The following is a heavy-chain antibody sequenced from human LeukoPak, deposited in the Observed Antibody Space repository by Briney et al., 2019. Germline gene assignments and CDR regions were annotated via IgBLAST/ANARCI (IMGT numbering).Heavy chain of an antibody. Sequence: GRSLRLSCAASGFTFDDYAMHWVRQAPGKGLEWVSAISGSGGSTYYADSVKGRFTISRDNSKNTLYLQMNSLRAEDTAVYYCAKGVEMATIPIDYWGQGTLVTVSS. V-gene: IGHV3-23*01. D-gene: IGHD5-24*01. CDR1: GFTFDDYA. CDR2: ISGSGGST. CDR3: AKGVEMATIPIDY. J-gene: IGHJ4*02.